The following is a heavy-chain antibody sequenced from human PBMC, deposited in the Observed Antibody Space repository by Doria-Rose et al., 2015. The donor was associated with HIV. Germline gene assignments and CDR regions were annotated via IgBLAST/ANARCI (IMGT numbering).Heavy chain of an antibody. J-gene: IGHJ4*02. V-gene: IGHV4-34*01. Sequence: NGIRQPPGKGLEWIGEINHSGSPNYNPSLKSRVTMSVDTSRKQFSLKLNSVTAADTAVYYCARAGPEYYFDSWGQGTRGTGSS. CDR3: ARAGPEYYFDS. CDR2: INHSGSP.